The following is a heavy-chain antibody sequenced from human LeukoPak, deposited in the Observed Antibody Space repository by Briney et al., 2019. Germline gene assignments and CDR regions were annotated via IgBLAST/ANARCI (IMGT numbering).Heavy chain of an antibody. CDR2: INPSGGST. CDR3: AVLGYCSSTSCYRSTLNYYYYYMDV. D-gene: IGHD2-2*01. Sequence: ASVKVSCKASGYTFTSYDINWVRQATGQGLEWMGIINPSGGSTSYAQKFQGRVTMTRDMSTSTVYMELSSLRSEDTAVYYCAVLGYCSSTSCYRSTLNYYYYYMDVWGKGTTVTVSS. CDR1: GYTFTSYD. J-gene: IGHJ6*03. V-gene: IGHV1-46*01.